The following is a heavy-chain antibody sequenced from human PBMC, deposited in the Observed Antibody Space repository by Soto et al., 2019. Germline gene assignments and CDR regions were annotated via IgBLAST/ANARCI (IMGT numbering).Heavy chain of an antibody. CDR2: ISGSGGST. J-gene: IGHJ6*02. V-gene: IGHV3-23*01. D-gene: IGHD6-19*01. CDR3: AKLAVAGRYYYYYYGMDV. Sequence: GGSLRLSCAASGFTFSSYAMSWVRQAPGKGLEWVSGISGSGGSTYDADSVKGRFTISRDNSKNTLYLQINSLRAEDTAVYYCAKLAVAGRYYYYYYGMDVWGQGTTVTVSS. CDR1: GFTFSSYA.